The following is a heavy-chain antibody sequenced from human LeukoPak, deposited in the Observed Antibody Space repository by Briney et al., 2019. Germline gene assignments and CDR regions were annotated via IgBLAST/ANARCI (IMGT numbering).Heavy chain of an antibody. V-gene: IGHV3-30*02. CDR3: AKGVTAMVLDY. D-gene: IGHD5-18*01. J-gene: IGHJ4*02. CDR1: GFTFSSYG. Sequence: PGGSLRLSCAASGFTFSSYGMHWVRQAPGKGLEWVAFIRYDGTTKYYADSVKGRFTISRDNSKNTLYLQMNSLRAEDTAVYYCAKGVTAMVLDYWGQGTLVTVSS. CDR2: IRYDGTTK.